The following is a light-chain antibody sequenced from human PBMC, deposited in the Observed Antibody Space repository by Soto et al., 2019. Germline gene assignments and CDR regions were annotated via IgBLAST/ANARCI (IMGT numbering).Light chain of an antibody. CDR3: CSFAGWGISPF. CDR1: SSDVGSYNL. V-gene: IGLV2-23*01. Sequence: QSVLTQPASVSGSPGQSITISCTGTSSDVGSYNLVSWYQQHPGKAPKLMIYEGSKRPSGVSNRFSCSKSGNTASLTISGLRAGAGAVFYCCSFAGWGISPFFGRGTKATVL. J-gene: IGLJ1*01. CDR2: EGS.